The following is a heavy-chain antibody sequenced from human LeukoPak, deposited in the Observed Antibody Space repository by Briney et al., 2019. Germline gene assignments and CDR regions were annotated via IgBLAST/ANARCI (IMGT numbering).Heavy chain of an antibody. Sequence: GGSLRLSCAASGFTFSSYEMNWVRQAPGKGLEWVSNINRSGSNKYYIDSVKGRFTISRDNAKNSLYLRVNSLRADDTAVYYCARDTQICTWGQGTLVTVSS. CDR2: INRSGSNK. J-gene: IGHJ4*02. CDR3: ARDTQICT. CDR1: GFTFSSYE. D-gene: IGHD3-3*01. V-gene: IGHV3-48*03.